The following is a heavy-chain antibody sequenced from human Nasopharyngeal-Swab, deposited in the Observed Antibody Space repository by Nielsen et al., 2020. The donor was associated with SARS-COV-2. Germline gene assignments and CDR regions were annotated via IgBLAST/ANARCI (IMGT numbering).Heavy chain of an antibody. J-gene: IGHJ4*02. CDR1: GFTVSSIY. V-gene: IGHV3-66*01. CDR2: IYSGGST. Sequence: GESLKISFAASGFTVSSIYMSWVRQAPGKGLGWVSVIYSGGSTYYADSVKGRFTISRDNSKNTLYLQMNSLRAEDTAVYYCARGFASSLRWGQGTLVTVSS. CDR3: ARGFASSLR. D-gene: IGHD5/OR15-5a*01.